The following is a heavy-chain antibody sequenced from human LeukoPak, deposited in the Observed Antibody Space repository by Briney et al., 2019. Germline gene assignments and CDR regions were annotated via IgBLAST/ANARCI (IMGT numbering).Heavy chain of an antibody. V-gene: IGHV4-59*01. CDR3: ARGKGYCSGGSCYVYYYGMDV. Sequence: SETLSLTCTVSGGSISSYYWSWIRQPPGKGLEWIGYIYYSGSTNYNPSLKSRVTISVDTSKNQFSLKLSSVTAADTAVYYCARGKGYCSGGSCYVYYYGMDVWGQGTTVTVSS. CDR2: IYYSGST. J-gene: IGHJ6*02. CDR1: GGSISSYY. D-gene: IGHD2-15*01.